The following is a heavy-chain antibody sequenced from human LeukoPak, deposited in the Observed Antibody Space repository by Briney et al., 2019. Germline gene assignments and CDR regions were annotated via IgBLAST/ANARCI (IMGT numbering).Heavy chain of an antibody. CDR1: GFTLNTNY. Sequence: GGSLRLSCAASGFTLNTNYMSWVRQAPGKGLEWVSYISGSDSTIYYADSVKGRFTISRDNAKNSLYLQMNSLRAEDTAVYYCAKDQGNYDFWSGYYYFDYWGQGTLVTVSS. J-gene: IGHJ4*02. D-gene: IGHD3-3*01. V-gene: IGHV3-11*01. CDR2: ISGSDSTI. CDR3: AKDQGNYDFWSGYYYFDY.